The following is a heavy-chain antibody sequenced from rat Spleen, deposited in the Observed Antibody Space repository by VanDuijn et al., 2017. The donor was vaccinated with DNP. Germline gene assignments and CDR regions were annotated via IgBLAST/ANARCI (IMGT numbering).Heavy chain of an antibody. Sequence: EVQLQESGPGLVKPSQSLSLTCSVTGFSITSNYWAWIRKFPGNKMEWIGHISFSGDTSYNPSLRGRISISRDTSENQFFLQLNSITTEDTATYYCARRLLQWDYFNYWGQGVMVTVSS. D-gene: IGHD1-1*01. CDR3: ARRLLQWDYFNY. J-gene: IGHJ2*01. CDR1: GFSITSNY. V-gene: IGHV3-1*01. CDR2: ISFSGDT.